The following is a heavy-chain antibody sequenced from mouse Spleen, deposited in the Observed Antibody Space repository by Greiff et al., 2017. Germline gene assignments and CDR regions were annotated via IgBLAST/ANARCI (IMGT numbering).Heavy chain of an antibody. CDR1: GFTFSDYY. V-gene: IGHV5-16*01. CDR3: ARGGLYYAMDY. D-gene: IGHD3-3*01. J-gene: IGHJ4*01. Sequence: EVQLQESEGGLVQPGSSMKLSCTASGFTFSDYYMAWVRQVPEKGLEWVANINYDGSSTYYLDSLKSRFIISRDNAKNILYLQMSSLKSEDTATYYCARGGLYYAMDYWGQGTSVTVSS. CDR2: INYDGSST.